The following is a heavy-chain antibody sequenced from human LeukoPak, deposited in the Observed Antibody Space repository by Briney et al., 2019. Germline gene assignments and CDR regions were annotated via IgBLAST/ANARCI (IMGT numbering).Heavy chain of an antibody. V-gene: IGHV1-46*01. J-gene: IGHJ4*02. Sequence: ASVKVSCKASGHTFTSYYMHWVRQAPGQGLEWMGIINPSGGSTSYAQKFQGRVTMTRDTSTSTVYMELSSLRSEDTAVYYCARVLTRVGDLDYWGQGTLVTVSS. CDR2: INPSGGST. CDR3: ARVLTRVGDLDY. D-gene: IGHD1-26*01. CDR1: GHTFTSYY.